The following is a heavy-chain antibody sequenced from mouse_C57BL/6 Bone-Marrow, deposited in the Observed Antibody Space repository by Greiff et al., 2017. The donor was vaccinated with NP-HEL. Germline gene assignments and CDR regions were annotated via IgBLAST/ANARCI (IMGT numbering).Heavy chain of an antibody. J-gene: IGHJ2*01. V-gene: IGHV1-50*01. Sequence: QVQLQQPGAELVKPGASVKLSCKASGYTFTSYWMQWVKQRPGQGLEWIGEIDPSDSYTNYNQKFKGKATLTVDPSSSTAYMQLSSLTSEDSAVYYCARKAYFDYWGQGTTLTVSS. CDR3: ARKAYFDY. CDR1: GYTFTSYW. CDR2: IDPSDSYT.